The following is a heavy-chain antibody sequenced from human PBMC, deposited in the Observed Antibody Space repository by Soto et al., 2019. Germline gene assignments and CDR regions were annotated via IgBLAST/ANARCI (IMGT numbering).Heavy chain of an antibody. D-gene: IGHD3-22*01. Sequence: VGSLRLSCAASGFTFSNYAMTWVRQAPGKGLEWVSGISGSGGSTYYAESVKGRFTISRDNSKNTLYLQMNSLRAEDTAVYYCAKDEDYYDSSGHYANWGQGTRVTVSS. CDR2: ISGSGGST. V-gene: IGHV3-23*01. CDR3: AKDEDYYDSSGHYAN. J-gene: IGHJ4*02. CDR1: GFTFSNYA.